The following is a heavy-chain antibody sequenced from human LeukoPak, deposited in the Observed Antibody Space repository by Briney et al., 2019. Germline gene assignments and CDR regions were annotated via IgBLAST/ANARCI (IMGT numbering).Heavy chain of an antibody. J-gene: IGHJ4*02. D-gene: IGHD3-3*01. CDR1: EGTFSSYA. CDR2: IIPIFGTA. V-gene: IGHV1-69*05. Sequence: SVKVSCKASEGTFSSYAISWVRQAPGQGLEWMGGIIPIFGTANYAQKFQGRVTITTDESTSTAYMELSSLRSEDTAVYYCARDHSTIFGSPPDYWGQGTLVTVSS. CDR3: ARDHSTIFGSPPDY.